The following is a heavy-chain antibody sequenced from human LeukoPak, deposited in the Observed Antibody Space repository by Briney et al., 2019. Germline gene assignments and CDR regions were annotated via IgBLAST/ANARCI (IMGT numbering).Heavy chain of an antibody. D-gene: IGHD3-3*01. CDR2: INPDRGDI. CDR1: GYILTDYR. V-gene: IGHV1-2*02. Sequence: GASVKVSCKASGYILTDYRMHGVRQAPGRGREWMGWINPDRGDIHYAQKFQGRVTITRDTSTSTDYMELSRLGYDDTAVYYCARAITIRGMDVWGKGRMVTVSS. CDR3: ARAITIRGMDV. J-gene: IGHJ6*03.